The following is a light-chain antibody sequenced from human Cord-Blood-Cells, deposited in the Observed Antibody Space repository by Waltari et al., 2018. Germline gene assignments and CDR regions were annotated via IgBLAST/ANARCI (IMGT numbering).Light chain of an antibody. Sequence: EIVMTQSPATLSVSPGERATLPCRASQSVSSNLALYQQKPGQAPRLLIYGASTRATGIPARFSGSGYGTEFTLTISSLQSEDFAVYYCQQYNNWPPYTFGQGTKLEIK. CDR2: GAS. CDR1: QSVSSN. J-gene: IGKJ2*01. CDR3: QQYNNWPPYT. V-gene: IGKV3-15*01.